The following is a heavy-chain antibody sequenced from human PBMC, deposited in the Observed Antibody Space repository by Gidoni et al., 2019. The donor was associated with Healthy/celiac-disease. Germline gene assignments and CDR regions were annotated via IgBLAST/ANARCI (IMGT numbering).Heavy chain of an antibody. J-gene: IGHJ5*02. Sequence: QVTLKESRPVLVTPTETLTLTCPFSWFSLSNARMGVSWIRQPPGKALEWLAHIFSNDEKSYSTSMKSRLTISKDTSKSQVVLTMTNMDPVDTATYYCARILVVSSGYYWFDPWGQGTLVTVSS. CDR1: WFSLSNARMG. CDR2: IFSNDEK. CDR3: ARILVVSSGYYWFDP. D-gene: IGHD3-22*01. V-gene: IGHV2-26*01.